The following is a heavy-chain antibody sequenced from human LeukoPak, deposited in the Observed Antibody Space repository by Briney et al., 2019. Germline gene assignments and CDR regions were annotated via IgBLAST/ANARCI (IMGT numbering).Heavy chain of an antibody. V-gene: IGHV3-53*01. CDR3: ARGPSYYDFWSGLRGRNYYYYYMDV. Sequence: PGGSLRLSCASSVFTDSSNYMSWVRQAPGKGLEWVSVIYSGGSTYYADSVKGRFTISRDNSKNTLYLQMNRLRAEDTAVYYCARGPSYYDFWSGLRGRNYYYYYMDVWGKGTTVTVSS. CDR2: IYSGGST. J-gene: IGHJ6*03. CDR1: VFTDSSNY. D-gene: IGHD3-3*01.